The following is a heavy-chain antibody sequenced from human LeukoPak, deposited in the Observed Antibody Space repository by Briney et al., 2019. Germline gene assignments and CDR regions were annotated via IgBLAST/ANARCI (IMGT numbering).Heavy chain of an antibody. J-gene: IGHJ4*02. CDR3: ARDGRIAVVY. Sequence: GGSLRLSCAASGFTFSSYSMNWVRQAPGKGLEWVSSISSSSSYVYYADSVKGRFTISRDNAKNSLYLQMNSLRAEDTAVYYCARDGRIAVVYWGQGTLVTVSS. CDR2: ISSSSSYV. CDR1: GFTFSSYS. D-gene: IGHD6-19*01. V-gene: IGHV3-21*01.